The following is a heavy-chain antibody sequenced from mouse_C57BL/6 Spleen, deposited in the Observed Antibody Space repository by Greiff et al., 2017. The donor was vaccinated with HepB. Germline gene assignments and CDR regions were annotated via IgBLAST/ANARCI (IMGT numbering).Heavy chain of an antibody. V-gene: IGHV1-59*01. J-gene: IGHJ3*01. CDR1: GYTFTSYW. CDR2: IDPSDSYT. Sequence: QVQLQQPGAELVRPGTSVKLSCKASGYTFTSYWMHWVKQRPGQGLEWIGVIDPSDSYTNYNQKFKGKATLTVDTSSSTAYMQLSSLTSEDSAVYYCERSTMVTTGFAYWGQGTLVTVSA. CDR3: ERSTMVTTGFAY. D-gene: IGHD2-2*01.